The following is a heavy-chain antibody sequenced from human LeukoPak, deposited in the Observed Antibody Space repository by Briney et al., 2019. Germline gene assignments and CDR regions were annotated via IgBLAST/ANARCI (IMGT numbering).Heavy chain of an antibody. CDR1: GGSISSSSYY. J-gene: IGHJ4*02. CDR3: TQKTSYDILTGYWYFDY. D-gene: IGHD3-9*01. CDR2: IYYSGRM. V-gene: IGHV4-39*01. Sequence: SETLSLTCSVSGGSISSSSYYWGWIRQPPGKGLEWIGSIYYSGRMYYNPSLKSRLTIFVDTSKNQFSLKLSSVTAADTAVYYFTQKTSYDILTGYWYFDYWGQGILVTVSS.